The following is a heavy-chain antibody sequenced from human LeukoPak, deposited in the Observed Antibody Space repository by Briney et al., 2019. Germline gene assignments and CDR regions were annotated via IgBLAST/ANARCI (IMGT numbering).Heavy chain of an antibody. CDR3: VALLRGIGY. CDR1: GFTFSDHY. CDR2: SRNEGHSYST. J-gene: IGHJ4*02. D-gene: IGHD3-10*01. Sequence: GGSLRLSCAASGFTFSDHYMDWVRQAPGKGLEWIGRSRNEGHSYSTDFAASVRGRASLSRDHSRNSLYLQINSLRTDDTAVYYCVALLRGIGYWGQGTLVTVSS. V-gene: IGHV3-72*01.